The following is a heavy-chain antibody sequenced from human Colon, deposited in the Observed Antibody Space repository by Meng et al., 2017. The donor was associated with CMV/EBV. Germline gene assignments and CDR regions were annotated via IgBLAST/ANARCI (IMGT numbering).Heavy chain of an antibody. J-gene: IGHJ5*02. V-gene: IGHV1-2*02. CDR2: INANSGGT. D-gene: IGHD5-12*01. CDR1: GSIFDGYD. Sequence: LGYAGVELENPGATVNACCSASGSIFDGYDVPGRRQAPGQGLEWMGWINANSGGTNDAQNCQGRVTMTRDTSISTAYMELSRLRSDDTAVYYCARVDFIRAMTRGYDSRWFHPWGQGTLVTVSS. CDR3: ARVDFIRAMTRGYDSRWFHP.